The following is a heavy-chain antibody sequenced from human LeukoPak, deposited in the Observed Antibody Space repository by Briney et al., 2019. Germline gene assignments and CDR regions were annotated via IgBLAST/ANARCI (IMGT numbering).Heavy chain of an antibody. CDR1: GVSISTTSYY. J-gene: IGHJ4*02. Sequence: SETLSLTCTVSGVSISTTSYYWGCIRQTPGKGLEWIGSMLYRGSTYYSPSLRSRVIISVDASKNQFFLTLSPVTAADTAVYYCARQGGWGGALSFFDSWGQGTLITVSS. CDR2: MLYRGST. D-gene: IGHD3-16*01. V-gene: IGHV4-39*01. CDR3: ARQGGWGGALSFFDS.